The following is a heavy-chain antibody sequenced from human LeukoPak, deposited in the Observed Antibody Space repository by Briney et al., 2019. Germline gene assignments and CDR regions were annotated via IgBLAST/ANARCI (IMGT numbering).Heavy chain of an antibody. V-gene: IGHV3-11*04. J-gene: IGHJ3*02. D-gene: IGHD5-18*01. CDR2: ISSSGSTI. CDR1: GFTSSDYY. CDR3: AKDLTLDTAMDDDAFDI. Sequence: GGSLRLSCAASGFTSSDYYMSWIRQAPGKGLEWVSYISSSGSTIYYADPVKGRFTISRDNAKNSLYLQMNSLRAEDTAVYYCAKDLTLDTAMDDDAFDIWGQGTMVTVSS.